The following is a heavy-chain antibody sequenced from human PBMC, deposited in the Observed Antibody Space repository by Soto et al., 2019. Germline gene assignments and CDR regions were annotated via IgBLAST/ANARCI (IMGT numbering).Heavy chain of an antibody. CDR1: GFTFSNYW. CDR3: ARDPRDSEYAVFDY. J-gene: IGHJ4*02. Sequence: ESGGDLVQPGGSLRLSCTASGFTFSNYWMSWVRQAPGKGLEWVANIKKDGSAKFYADSVKGRFIISRDNVENSLYLQMSGLRAEDTAIYSCARDPRDSEYAVFDYWGQGILVTVSS. D-gene: IGHD2-2*01. V-gene: IGHV3-7*05. CDR2: IKKDGSAK.